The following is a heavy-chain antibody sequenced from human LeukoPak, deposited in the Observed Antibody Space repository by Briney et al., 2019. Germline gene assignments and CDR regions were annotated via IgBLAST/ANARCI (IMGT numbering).Heavy chain of an antibody. J-gene: IGHJ6*02. CDR3: ARYGYYYGMDV. Sequence: GGSLRLSCAASGFTLSSYWMSWVRQAPGKGLESVANIKQDGSEKYYVDSVKGRFTISRDNAKNSLYLQMNSLRAEDTAVYYCARYGYYYGMDVWGQGTTVTVSS. D-gene: IGHD4-17*01. CDR1: GFTLSSYW. V-gene: IGHV3-7*05. CDR2: IKQDGSEK.